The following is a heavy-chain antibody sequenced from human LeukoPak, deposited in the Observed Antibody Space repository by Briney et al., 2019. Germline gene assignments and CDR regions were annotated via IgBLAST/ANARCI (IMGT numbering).Heavy chain of an antibody. D-gene: IGHD6-13*01. J-gene: IGHJ6*02. CDR2: IYYSGST. V-gene: IGHV4-39*07. CDR1: GGSISSSSYY. CDR3: ARAAAGYYYYYGMDV. Sequence: SETLSLTCTVSGGSISSSSYYWGWIRQPPGKELEWIGSIYYSGSTYYNPSLKSRVTISVDTSKNQFSLKLSSVTAADTAVYYCARAAAGYYYYYGMDVWGQGTTVTVSS.